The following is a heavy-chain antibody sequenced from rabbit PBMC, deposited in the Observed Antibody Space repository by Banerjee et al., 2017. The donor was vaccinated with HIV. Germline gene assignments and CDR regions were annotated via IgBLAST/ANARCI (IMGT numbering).Heavy chain of an antibody. J-gene: IGHJ4*01. CDR1: GFSFSSRYY. CDR2: INTGSINT. CDR3: ARGTTGAIAFNL. D-gene: IGHD7-1*01. Sequence: QEQLVESGGGLVQPEGSLTLTCTASGFSFSSRYYMCWVRQAPGKGLEWIACINTGSINTYYASWAKGRFTISKTSSTTVTLQMTSVTAADTATYFCARGTTGAIAFNLWGPGTLVTVS. V-gene: IGHV1S45*01.